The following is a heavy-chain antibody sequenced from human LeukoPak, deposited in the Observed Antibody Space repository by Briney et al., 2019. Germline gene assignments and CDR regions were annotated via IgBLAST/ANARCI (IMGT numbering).Heavy chain of an antibody. Sequence: PGGSLRLSCAASGFTFSSYAMHWVRQAPGKGLEWVAFIRYDGSNKYYADSVKGRFTISRDNSKNTLYLQMNSLRAEDTAVYYCANLIVVVEDYWGQGTLVTVSS. J-gene: IGHJ4*02. CDR2: IRYDGSNK. D-gene: IGHD3-22*01. CDR3: ANLIVVVEDY. V-gene: IGHV3-30*02. CDR1: GFTFSSYA.